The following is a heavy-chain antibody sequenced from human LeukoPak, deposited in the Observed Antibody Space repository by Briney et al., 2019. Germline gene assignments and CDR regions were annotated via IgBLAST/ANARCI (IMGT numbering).Heavy chain of an antibody. CDR2: ISGSGGSA. CDR3: AKDSNWGSDYYFDY. CDR1: GFTFSSYA. J-gene: IGHJ4*02. V-gene: IGHV3-23*01. Sequence: GGSLRLSCAASGFTFSSYAMSWVRQAPGKGLEWVSAISGSGGSAYYADSVKGRFTISRDNSKNTLYLQMNSLRAEDTAVYYCAKDSNWGSDYYFDYWGQGTLVAVSS. D-gene: IGHD7-27*01.